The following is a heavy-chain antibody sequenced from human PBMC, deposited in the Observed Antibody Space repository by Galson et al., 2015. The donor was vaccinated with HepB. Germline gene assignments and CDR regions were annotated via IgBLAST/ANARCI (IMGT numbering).Heavy chain of an antibody. J-gene: IGHJ4*02. D-gene: IGHD4-17*01. CDR2: VYSGGTT. Sequence: SLRLSCAVSGFTVSTNYMTWVRQAPGKGLERVSIVYSGGTTYYADSVRGRFTISRDNSKNTVYLQMNSVRAEDTAVYFCARRGYGDYAPFDYWGQGTLVTVSS. V-gene: IGHV3-66*01. CDR3: ARRGYGDYAPFDY. CDR1: GFTVSTNY.